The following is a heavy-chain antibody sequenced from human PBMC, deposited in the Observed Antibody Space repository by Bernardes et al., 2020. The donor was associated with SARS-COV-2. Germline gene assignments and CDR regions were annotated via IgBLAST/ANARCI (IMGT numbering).Heavy chain of an antibody. J-gene: IGHJ4*02. V-gene: IGHV3-30*18. CDR1: GFTFSSYG. D-gene: IGHD3-3*01. CDR2: ISYDGSNK. CDR3: AKDSKVVDEEYYDFWSGYYIY. Sequence: GGSLRLSCAASGFTFSSYGMHWVRQAPGKGLEWVAVISYDGSNKYYADSVKGRFTISRDNSKNTLYLQMNSLRAEDTAVYYCAKDSKVVDEEYYDFWSGYYIYWGQGTLVTVSS.